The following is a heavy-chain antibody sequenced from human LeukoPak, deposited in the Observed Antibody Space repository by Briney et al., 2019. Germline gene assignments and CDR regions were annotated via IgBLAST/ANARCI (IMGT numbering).Heavy chain of an antibody. D-gene: IGHD3-22*01. V-gene: IGHV3-21*01. CDR3: ANPDSSGFYFSVRFDF. CDR2: ISSSSVYI. J-gene: IGHJ4*02. Sequence: PGGSLRLSCAASGFTFSSYSMNWVRQAPGKGLEWVSSISSSSVYIYYADSLKGRFTISRDNAKNSLYLQMNSLRAEDTAVYYCANPDSSGFYFSVRFDFWGQGTLVTVSS. CDR1: GFTFSSYS.